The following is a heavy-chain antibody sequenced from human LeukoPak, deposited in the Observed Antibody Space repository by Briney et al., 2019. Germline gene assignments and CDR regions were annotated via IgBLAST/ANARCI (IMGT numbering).Heavy chain of an antibody. D-gene: IGHD2-21*01. CDR1: GFTFSSYW. CDR3: TRDYSYAMAV. CDR2: INSDGSST. V-gene: IGHV3-74*01. J-gene: IGHJ6*02. Sequence: PGGSLRLSCAASGFTFSSYWMHWVRQAPGKGLVWVSRINSDGSSTSYADSVKGRFTISRDNAKNMVNLQMNSLRAEDTAIYYCTRDYSYAMAVWGQGTTVTVSS.